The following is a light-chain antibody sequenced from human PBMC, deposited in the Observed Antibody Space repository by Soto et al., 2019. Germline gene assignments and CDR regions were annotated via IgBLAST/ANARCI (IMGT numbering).Light chain of an antibody. V-gene: IGKV1-5*01. CDR3: QQYNTYSA. CDR2: XAS. CDR1: QSVSNC. J-gene: IGKJ1*01. Sequence: DIRMTQSPSTLSASVGDRVTITCPASQSVSNCFSWYQQKRGKAPEXLIYXASSLKSGVPSRFSGSGCGTEFTITISSLQPDDVETYCCQQYNTYSAFGQGTKVDIK.